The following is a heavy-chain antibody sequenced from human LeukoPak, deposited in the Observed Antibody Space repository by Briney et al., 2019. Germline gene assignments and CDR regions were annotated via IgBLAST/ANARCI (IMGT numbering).Heavy chain of an antibody. V-gene: IGHV3-23*01. CDR1: GFTFSSYA. J-gene: IGHJ4*02. D-gene: IGHD3-22*01. CDR2: ISGGGGST. CDR3: AKGSYYDSSGYRDY. Sequence: PGGSLRLSCAASGFTFSSYAMSWVRQAPGKGLEWVSAISGGGGSTYYADSVKGRFTISRDNSKNTLYLQMNSLRAEDTAVYYCAKGSYYDSSGYRDYWGQGTLVTVSS.